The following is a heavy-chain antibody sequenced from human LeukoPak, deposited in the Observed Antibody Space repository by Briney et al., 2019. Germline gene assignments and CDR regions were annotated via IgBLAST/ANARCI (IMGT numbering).Heavy chain of an antibody. D-gene: IGHD3-3*01. Sequence: SETLSLTCTVSGGSVSSGSYYWSWIRQPPGKGLEWIAEINHSGSTNYNPSLKSRVTISVDTSKNQFSLKLSSVTAADTAVYYCARAYQREYYDFWSGYYHWFDPWGQGTLVTVSS. J-gene: IGHJ5*02. CDR2: INHSGST. CDR1: GGSVSSGSYY. V-gene: IGHV4-39*07. CDR3: ARAYQREYYDFWSGYYHWFDP.